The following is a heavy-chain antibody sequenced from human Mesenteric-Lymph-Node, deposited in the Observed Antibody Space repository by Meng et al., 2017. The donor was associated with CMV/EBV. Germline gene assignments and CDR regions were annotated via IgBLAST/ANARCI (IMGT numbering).Heavy chain of an antibody. J-gene: IGHJ6*02. CDR1: GFTFSSYG. V-gene: IGHV3-30*02. CDR3: AKPIGTHANYYYYGMDV. CDR2: IRYDGSNK. Sequence: GESLKISCAASGFTFSSYGMHWVRQAPGKGLEWVAFIRYDGSNKYYADSVKGRFTISRDNSKNTLYLQMNSLRAEDTAVYYCAKPIGTHANYYYYGMDVWGQGTTVTVSS. D-gene: IGHD2-8*01.